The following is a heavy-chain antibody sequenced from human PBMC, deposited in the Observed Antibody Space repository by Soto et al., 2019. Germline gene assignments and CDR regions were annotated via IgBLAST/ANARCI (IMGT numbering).Heavy chain of an antibody. D-gene: IGHD2-15*01. CDR1: GVSITSGAYY. V-gene: IGHV4-61*08. CDR2: IYHTVNT. CDR3: ARLQYTVVTALDI. J-gene: IGHJ3*02. Sequence: SETLSLTCTLSGVSITSGAYYWTWVRQHPGKGLELVGYIYHTVNTKYNPALKSRVTISMDTSKNQLSLQLSSVTAADTAVYYCARLQYTVVTALDIWGQGTMVTVSS.